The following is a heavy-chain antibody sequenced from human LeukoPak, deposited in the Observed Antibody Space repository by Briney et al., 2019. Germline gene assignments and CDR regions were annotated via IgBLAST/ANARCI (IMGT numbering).Heavy chain of an antibody. Sequence: KASETLSFTCTASGGSISNYYWSWIRQPAGKGLEWIGRIYTTGSTNYNPSLKSRVTMSVATSKNQFSLKLSSVTAADTAVYSCARDWNYYGSGLAAFDIWGQGTMVTVSS. CDR3: ARDWNYYGSGLAAFDI. V-gene: IGHV4-4*07. D-gene: IGHD3-10*01. CDR1: GGSISNYY. CDR2: IYTTGST. J-gene: IGHJ3*02.